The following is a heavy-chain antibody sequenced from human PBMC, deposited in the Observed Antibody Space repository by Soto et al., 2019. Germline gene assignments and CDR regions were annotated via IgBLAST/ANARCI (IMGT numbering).Heavy chain of an antibody. CDR1: GVPISSYDW. CDR2: IYHNGRT. V-gene: IGHV4-4*02. Sequence: QVHLEESGPGLVRPSGTLSLTCNVSGVPISSYDWRTWVRQTPGKGMEWIGEIYHNGRTNYNPSLKSRVLLSVDKSKNQFSLNLQSLTAADTAVYYCARGTLIGSSTRNWFDPWGQGTQVTVSS. D-gene: IGHD1-1*01. J-gene: IGHJ5*02. CDR3: ARGTLIGSSTRNWFDP.